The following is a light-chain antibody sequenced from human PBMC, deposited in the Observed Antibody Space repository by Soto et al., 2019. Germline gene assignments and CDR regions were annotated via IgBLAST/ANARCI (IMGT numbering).Light chain of an antibody. CDR2: GAS. J-gene: IGKJ1*01. CDR3: QQNGGSRWT. V-gene: IGKV3-20*01. Sequence: EIVLTQSPGTLSLSPGERATLSCRASQSVSSTYLAWYQQKPREAPRLVIYGASNRATGIPDRFSGSAAGTDFTITISRLEPEDFAVYYWQQNGGSRWTFDEGTRVDI. CDR1: QSVSSTY.